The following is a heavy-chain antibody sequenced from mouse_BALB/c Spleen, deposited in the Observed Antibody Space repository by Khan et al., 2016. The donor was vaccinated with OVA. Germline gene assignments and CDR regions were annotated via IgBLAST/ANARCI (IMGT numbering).Heavy chain of an antibody. D-gene: IGHD2-12*01. CDR1: GFSLTTYG. V-gene: IGHV2-4-1*01. Sequence: QVQLKQSGPGLVQPSQSLSITCTVSGFSLTTYGVHWVRQSPGKGLEWLGLIWSGGNTDYNAAFISRLSISTDNYKSQVFFKMNRLQADDTASYYCARNSYSYYFTYWGQGTLVTVSA. CDR3: ARNSYSYYFTY. CDR2: IWSGGNT. J-gene: IGHJ3*01.